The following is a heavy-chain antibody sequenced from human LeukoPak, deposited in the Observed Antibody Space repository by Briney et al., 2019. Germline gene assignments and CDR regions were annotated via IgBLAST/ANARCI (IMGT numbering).Heavy chain of an antibody. CDR3: ARSNARDGYNFGY. D-gene: IGHD5-24*01. V-gene: IGHV4-59*08. CDR2: IYYSGAT. Sequence: KPSETLSLTCSVSGGSISDYYWSWIRQPPGKGLEWIGYIYYSGATNYNPSLKSRVTISVDTSKTQLSLKMTSMTAADTAVYYCARSNARDGYNFGYWGQGTLVTVSS. J-gene: IGHJ4*02. CDR1: GGSISDYY.